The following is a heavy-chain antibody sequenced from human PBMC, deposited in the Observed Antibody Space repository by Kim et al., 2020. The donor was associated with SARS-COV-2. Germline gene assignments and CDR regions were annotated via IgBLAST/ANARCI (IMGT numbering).Heavy chain of an antibody. J-gene: IGHJ1*01. Sequence: ETLSLTCSVSGGSISSYYWSWMRQAPGKGLEWIGFFYDSGNTNYNPSLKSRVTMSVDTSNNKFSLNLTSVTAADTAVYYCATYNSVYYYNWGQGTLVT. CDR2: FYDSGNT. V-gene: IGHV4-59*13. CDR1: GGSISSYY. D-gene: IGHD3-22*01. CDR3: ATYNSVYYYN.